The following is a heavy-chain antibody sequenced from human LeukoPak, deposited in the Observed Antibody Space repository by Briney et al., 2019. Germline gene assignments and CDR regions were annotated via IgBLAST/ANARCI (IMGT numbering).Heavy chain of an antibody. V-gene: IGHV4-59*01. J-gene: IGHJ4*02. D-gene: IGHD3-10*01. Sequence: SETLSLTCTVSGGSISSYYWSWIRQPPGKGLEWIGYIYYSGSTNYNPSLKSRVTISVDTSKNQFSLKLSSVTAADTAVYYCARVRDMVRGVILGLFDYWGQGTLVTVSS. CDR1: GGSISSYY. CDR3: ARVRDMVRGVILGLFDY. CDR2: IYYSGST.